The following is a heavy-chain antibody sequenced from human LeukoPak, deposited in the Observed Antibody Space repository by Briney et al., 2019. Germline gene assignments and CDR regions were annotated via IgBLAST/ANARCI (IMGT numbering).Heavy chain of an antibody. Sequence: SETLSLTCTVSGGSISSSSYYWGWIRQPPGKGLEWIGSIYYSGSTYYNPSLKSRVTISVDTSKNQFSLKLSSVTAADTAVYYCARRDYDFWSGYSGGAFDIWGQGTMVTVSS. D-gene: IGHD3-3*01. J-gene: IGHJ3*02. CDR2: IYYSGST. CDR3: ARRDYDFWSGYSGGAFDI. V-gene: IGHV4-39*07. CDR1: GGSISSSSYY.